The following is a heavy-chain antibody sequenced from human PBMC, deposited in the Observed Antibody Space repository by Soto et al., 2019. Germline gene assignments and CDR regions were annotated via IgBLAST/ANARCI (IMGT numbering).Heavy chain of an antibody. J-gene: IGHJ5*02. CDR1: GFTFSSYG. Sequence: QVQLVESGGGVVQPGRSLRLSCAASGFTFSSYGMHWVRQAPGKGLEWVAVISYDGSNKYYADSVKGRFTISRDNSKNTLYLQMNSLRAEDTAVYYCAKDRGIYSGYDSPYNWFDPWGQGTLVTVSS. CDR3: AKDRGIYSGYDSPYNWFDP. CDR2: ISYDGSNK. D-gene: IGHD5-12*01. V-gene: IGHV3-30*18.